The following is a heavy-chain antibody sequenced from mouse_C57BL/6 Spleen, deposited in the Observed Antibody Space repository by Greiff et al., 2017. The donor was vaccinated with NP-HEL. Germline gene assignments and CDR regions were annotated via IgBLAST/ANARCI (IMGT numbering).Heavy chain of an antibody. CDR1: GFTFSSYA. Sequence: EVQGVESGGGLVKPGGSLKLSCAASGFTFSSYAMSWVRQTPENRLEWVATISDGGSYTYYPDNVKGRFTISRDNAKNNLYRQMSHLKSEDTAMYYCARAGYDYDGGFDYWGQGTTLTVSS. CDR3: ARAGYDYDGGFDY. D-gene: IGHD2-4*01. V-gene: IGHV5-4*01. CDR2: ISDGGSYT. J-gene: IGHJ2*01.